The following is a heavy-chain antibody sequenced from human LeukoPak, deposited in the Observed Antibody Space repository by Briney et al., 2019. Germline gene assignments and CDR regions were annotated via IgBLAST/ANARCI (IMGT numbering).Heavy chain of an antibody. CDR1: GFTFSSHW. J-gene: IGHJ4*02. CDR2: IKQDGSKK. Sequence: GGSLRLSCAASGFTFSSHWMHWVRQAPGKGLEWVANIKQDGSKKSYVDSVKGRFTISRDNAKNSLYLQMNSLRAEDTAIYYCTRVGYIDEGIDYWGQGTLVTVSS. CDR3: TRVGYIDEGIDY. V-gene: IGHV3-7*04. D-gene: IGHD5-24*01.